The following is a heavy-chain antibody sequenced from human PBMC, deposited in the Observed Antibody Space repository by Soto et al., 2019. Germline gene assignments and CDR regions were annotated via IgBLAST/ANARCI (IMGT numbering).Heavy chain of an antibody. J-gene: IGHJ3*02. Sequence: SQTLSLTCAISGDSVSNNSAAWNWIRQSPSRGLEWLGRTYYRSKWYNDYAVSVKSRITINPDTSKNQFSLQLNSVTPEDTAVYYCARVVHGEIIAEADHDAFDIWGQGTMVTVSS. D-gene: IGHD6-13*01. CDR1: GDSVSNNSAA. CDR2: TYYRSKWYN. V-gene: IGHV6-1*01. CDR3: ARVVHGEIIAEADHDAFDI.